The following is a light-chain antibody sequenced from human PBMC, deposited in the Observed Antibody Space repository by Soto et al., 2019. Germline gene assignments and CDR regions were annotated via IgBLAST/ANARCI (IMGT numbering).Light chain of an antibody. J-gene: IGKJ5*01. CDR1: QGISSW. CDR3: QQANRFTTT. V-gene: IGKV1-12*01. CDR2: AAS. Sequence: DIQMTQSPSSVSASVGDRVTITCRASQGISSWLAWYQQKPGRAPKLLIYAASSLQSGVPSRFSGSGSGTDLTLNISSMQHEDFANYYCQQANRFTTTFGKGTRMEIK.